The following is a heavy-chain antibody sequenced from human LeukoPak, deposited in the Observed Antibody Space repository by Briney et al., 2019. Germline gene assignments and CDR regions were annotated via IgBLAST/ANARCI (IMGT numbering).Heavy chain of an antibody. D-gene: IGHD6-19*01. CDR2: IHTSGST. J-gene: IGHJ4*02. CDR3: ARRDISSGSSFDY. CDR1: GGSISNYH. Sequence: PSETLSLTCTVSGGSISNYHWSWIRQPAGKGLEWISQIHTSGSTNYNPPLKSRVTMSIDTPENQLSLTIRSVTAADTAVYYCARRDISSGSSFDYWGQGILVTVSS. V-gene: IGHV4-4*07.